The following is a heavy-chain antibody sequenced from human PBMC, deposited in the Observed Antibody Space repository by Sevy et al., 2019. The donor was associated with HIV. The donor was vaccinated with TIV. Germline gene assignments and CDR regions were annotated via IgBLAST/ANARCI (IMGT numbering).Heavy chain of an antibody. CDR3: TPAGYGFDY. V-gene: IGHV3-73*01. D-gene: IGHD5-18*01. CDR1: GFTFSGSD. CDR2: IRSKAKNYAT. J-gene: IGHJ4*02. Sequence: GGSLRLSCAASGFTFSGSDMHWVRQASGKGLEWVGRIRSKAKNYATAYAASVKGRFTISRDDSKNTAYLQMNSLKTKDTAVYFCTPAGYGFDYWGQGTLVTVSS.